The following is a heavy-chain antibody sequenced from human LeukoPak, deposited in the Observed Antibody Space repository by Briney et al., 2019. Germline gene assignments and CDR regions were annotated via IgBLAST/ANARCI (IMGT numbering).Heavy chain of an antibody. J-gene: IGHJ5*02. CDR3: AKNNSVGNIAWWFDP. V-gene: IGHV1-46*01. D-gene: IGHD1-26*01. CDR1: GHTFSRSY. CDR2: INPSGTWT. Sequence: ASVKVSCKASGHTFSRSYMHWVRQAPGQGLEWMGVINPSGTWTSYAQKFRGRITMTRDMSTSTDYMELRSLGFEDTAVYYCAKNNSVGNIAWWFDPWGQGTLVTVSS.